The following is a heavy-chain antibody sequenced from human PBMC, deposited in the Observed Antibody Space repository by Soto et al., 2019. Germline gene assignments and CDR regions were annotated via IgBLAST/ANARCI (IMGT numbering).Heavy chain of an antibody. Sequence: QVQLVQSGAEVEKPGASVTVSCKASGYSFSQYYLHWVRQAPGQGPEWMGWIIPNSGATKYAQKFQGRVTMTRDTSVRTAFMELKWLQSDDTAVYYCARESGGATATLDYYYFYMDVWGRGTTVTVSS. V-gene: IGHV1-2*02. CDR1: GYSFSQYY. CDR3: ARESGGATATLDYYYFYMDV. D-gene: IGHD5-12*01. CDR2: IIPNSGAT. J-gene: IGHJ6*03.